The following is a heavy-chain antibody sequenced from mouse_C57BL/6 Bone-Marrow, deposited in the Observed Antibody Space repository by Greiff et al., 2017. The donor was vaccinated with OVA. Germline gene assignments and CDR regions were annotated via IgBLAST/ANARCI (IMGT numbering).Heavy chain of an antibody. CDR3: TVASHYGSIYRKAMDY. Sequence: EVKLVESGGGLVQPGGSLKLSCVASGFTFSNYWMNWVRQSPEKGLEWVAQISLKYDNYATPYAVSVKGRFAISSDDSKSSVYMQMNNLRAEDTGIDYCTVASHYGSIYRKAMDYWGQGTSVTVSS. J-gene: IGHJ4*01. D-gene: IGHD1-1*01. CDR2: ISLKYDNYAT. V-gene: IGHV6-3*01. CDR1: GFTFSNYW.